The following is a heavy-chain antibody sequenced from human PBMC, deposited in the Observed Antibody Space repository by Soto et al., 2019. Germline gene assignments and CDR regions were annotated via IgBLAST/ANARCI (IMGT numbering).Heavy chain of an antibody. J-gene: IGHJ5*01. V-gene: IGHV4-59*01. CDR3: ARDYGEDNCFDF. D-gene: IGHD4-17*01. CDR1: GGSISSYY. CDR2: IYYSGST. Sequence: PSETLSLTCTVSGGSISSYYWSWIRQPPGKGLEWIGYIYYSGSTNYNPSLKSRVTISVDTSKNQFSLKLSSVTAADTAVYYCARDYGEDNCFDFWGQGILVTVSS.